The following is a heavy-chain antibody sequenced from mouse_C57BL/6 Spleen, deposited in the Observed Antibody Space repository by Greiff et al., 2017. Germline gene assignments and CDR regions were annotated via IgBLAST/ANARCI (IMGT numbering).Heavy chain of an antibody. J-gene: IGHJ3*01. CDR3: TTPSITTVVARRSAY. Sequence: EVQLQQSGAELVRPGASVKLSCTASGFNIKDDYMHWVKQRPEQGLEWIGWIDPENGDTEYASKFQGKATITADTSSNTAYLQLSSLTSEDTAVYYCTTPSITTVVARRSAYWGQGTLVTVSA. V-gene: IGHV14-4*01. D-gene: IGHD1-1*01. CDR1: GFNIKDDY. CDR2: IDPENGDT.